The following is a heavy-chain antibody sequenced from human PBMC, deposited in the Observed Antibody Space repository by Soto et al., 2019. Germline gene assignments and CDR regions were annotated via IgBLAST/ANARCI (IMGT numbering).Heavy chain of an antibody. CDR3: ARGGVKGTTSRGQVYN. Sequence: QVQVVESGGGLVKPGGSLRLYYAASGFTFSDYYMSWIRQAPGKGLEWVSFISSSGDSTKYADSVKGRFTISRDNAKNSLYLQLNSLRAEDTAVYYCARGGVKGTTSRGQVYNWGQGTLVTVSS. V-gene: IGHV3-11*06. D-gene: IGHD1-7*01. J-gene: IGHJ4*02. CDR1: GFTFSDYY. CDR2: ISSSGDST.